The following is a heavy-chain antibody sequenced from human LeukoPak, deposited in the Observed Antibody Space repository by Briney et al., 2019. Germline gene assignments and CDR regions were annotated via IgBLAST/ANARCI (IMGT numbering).Heavy chain of an antibody. CDR3: ARHEYYHDSIGNEWRASAFDN. CDR1: GGSISSGGYY. D-gene: IGHD3-22*01. V-gene: IGHV4-39*01. Sequence: SETLSLTCTVSGGSISSGGYYWSWIRQHPGKGLEWIGYIYYSGSTYYNPSLKSRVTISVDTSKNQFSLKLSSVTVADTAVYYCARHEYYHDSIGNEWRASAFDNWGQGTLVTVSS. J-gene: IGHJ4*02. CDR2: IYYSGST.